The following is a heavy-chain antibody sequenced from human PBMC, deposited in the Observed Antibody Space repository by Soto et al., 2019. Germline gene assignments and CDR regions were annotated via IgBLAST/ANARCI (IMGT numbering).Heavy chain of an antibody. J-gene: IGHJ4*02. Sequence: GSLRLSCAASGFTFSDYYMSWIRQAPGKGLEWVSYISSSGSTIYYADSVKGRFTISRDNAKNSLYLQMNSLRAEDTAVYYCARVVNAVTTYYFDYWGQGTLVTVSS. CDR1: GFTFSDYY. CDR3: ARVVNAVTTYYFDY. CDR2: ISSSGSTI. V-gene: IGHV3-11*01. D-gene: IGHD4-17*01.